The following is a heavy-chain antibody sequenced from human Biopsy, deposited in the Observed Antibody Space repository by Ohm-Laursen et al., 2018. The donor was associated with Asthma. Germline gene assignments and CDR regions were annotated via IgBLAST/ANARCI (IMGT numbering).Heavy chain of an antibody. J-gene: IGHJ6*02. CDR2: ISHDGTNK. V-gene: IGHV3-30*03. D-gene: IGHD1-20*01. CDR3: ARDLRSDNWNPWGMDV. Sequence: SLRLSCAASGFSFSNFGMHWVRQAPGKGLEWVAVISHDGTNKDYADSVKGRFTFSRDNSQNTLSLEMNSLRVEDTAVYYCARDLRSDNWNPWGMDVWGLGTTVTVAS. CDR1: GFSFSNFG.